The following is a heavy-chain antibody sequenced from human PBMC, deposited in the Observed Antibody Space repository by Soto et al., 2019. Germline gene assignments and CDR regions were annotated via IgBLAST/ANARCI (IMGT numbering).Heavy chain of an antibody. CDR1: GGSMISYY. D-gene: IGHD4-17*01. CDR3: AIFFLMIRRPPRSTRFPSRRSADL. CDR2: IYYAGST. V-gene: IGHV4-59*12. Sequence: PSETLSLTCTVSGGSMISYYWSWIRQPPGRGLEWIGFIYYAGSTKYNPSLNSRVPISVDTSKNQFSLTLSSVTAAETAVYYCAIFFLMIRRPPRSTRFPSRRSADL. J-gene: IGHJ2*01.